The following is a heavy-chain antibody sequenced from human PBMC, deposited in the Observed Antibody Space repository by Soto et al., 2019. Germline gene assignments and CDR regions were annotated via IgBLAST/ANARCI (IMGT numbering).Heavy chain of an antibody. CDR1: GFTFGTYT. D-gene: IGHD2-21*02. CDR3: ARVMCGDCSTYYYYSMDV. Sequence: EVQLVESGGGLVKPGGSLRLSCAASGFTFGTYTMNWVSQSPGKGLEWVSSIGTTSSYIYYADSVRGRFTISRDNARDSLYLQMSSLRAEDTAVYYCARVMCGDCSTYYYYSMDVWGQGTTVTVSS. CDR2: IGTTSSYI. J-gene: IGHJ6*02. V-gene: IGHV3-21*01.